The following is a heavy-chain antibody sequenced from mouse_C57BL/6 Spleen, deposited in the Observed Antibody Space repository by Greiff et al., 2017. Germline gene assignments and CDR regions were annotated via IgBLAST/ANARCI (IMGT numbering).Heavy chain of an antibody. Sequence: QVQLQQSGAELVRPGSSVKLSCKASGYTFTSYWMHWVKQRPRQGLEWIGYIDPSDSGTHYNQKFKDKATLTVDKSSSTAYMQLSRLTSEDSAVYYCARAGGYDRGCYAMDYGGQGTSVTVSS. CDR3: ARAGGYDRGCYAMDY. J-gene: IGHJ4*01. CDR2: IDPSDSGT. V-gene: IGHV1-52*01. CDR1: GYTFTSYW. D-gene: IGHD2-2*01.